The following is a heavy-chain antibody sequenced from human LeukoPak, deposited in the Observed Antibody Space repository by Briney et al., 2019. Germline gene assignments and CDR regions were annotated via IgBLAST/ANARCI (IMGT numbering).Heavy chain of an antibody. J-gene: IGHJ4*02. Sequence: PSETLSLTCSVSGGSISSYGYYWSWIRQHPGKGLEWIGNIHHSGTTYYTPSLKSRVSFSVDTSKNQFSLTLTSLTAADSAVYYCARVTDYDFWSGYPDYWGQGALVTVS. D-gene: IGHD3-3*01. CDR3: ARVTDYDFWSGYPDY. CDR1: GGSISSYGYY. V-gene: IGHV4-31*03. CDR2: IHHSGTT.